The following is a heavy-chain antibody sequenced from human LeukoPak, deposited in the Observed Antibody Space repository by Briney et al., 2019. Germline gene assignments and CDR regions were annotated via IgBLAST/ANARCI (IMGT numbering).Heavy chain of an antibody. J-gene: IGHJ5*02. CDR1: GYTLTELS. V-gene: IGHV1-24*01. D-gene: IGHD2-2*01. CDR3: ATRGGDQLLLGYNWFDP. Sequence: ASVNVSCKVSGYTLTELSMHWVRQAPGKGLEWMGGFDPGDGETIYAQKFQGRVTMTEDTSTDTAYMELSSLRSEGTAVYYCATRGGDQLLLGYNWFDPWGQGTLVTVSS. CDR2: FDPGDGET.